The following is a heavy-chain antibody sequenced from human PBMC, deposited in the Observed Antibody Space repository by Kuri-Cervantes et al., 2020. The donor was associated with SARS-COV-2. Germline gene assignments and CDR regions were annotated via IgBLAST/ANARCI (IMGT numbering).Heavy chain of an antibody. CDR3: AKDRVGVQDF. V-gene: IGHV3-30*18. CDR1: GFTFSTYR. CDR2: ISFDESDK. D-gene: IGHD2-21*01. Sequence: GESLKISCAASGFTFSTYRMHWVHQAPGKGLEWVSVISFDESDKDYADSVKGRFTISRDNSKNTLYLHMKSLRSEDTAMYYCAKDRVGVQDFWGQGTLVTVSS. J-gene: IGHJ4*02.